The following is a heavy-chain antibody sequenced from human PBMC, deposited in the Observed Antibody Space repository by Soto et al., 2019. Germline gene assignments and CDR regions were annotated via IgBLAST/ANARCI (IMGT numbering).Heavy chain of an antibody. CDR2: IWYDGSNK. V-gene: IGHV3-33*01. Sequence: QVQLVESGGGVVQPGRSLRLSCAASGFTFSSYGMHWVRQALGKGLEWVAVIWYDGSNKYYADSVKGRFTISRDNSKNTLYLQMNSLRAEDTAVYYCARSLSEGFGELPADYWGQGTLVTVSS. CDR1: GFTFSSYG. D-gene: IGHD3-10*01. CDR3: ARSLSEGFGELPADY. J-gene: IGHJ4*02.